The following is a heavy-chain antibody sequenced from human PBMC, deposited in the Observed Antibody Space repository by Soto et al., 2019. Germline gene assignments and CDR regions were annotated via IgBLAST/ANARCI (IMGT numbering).Heavy chain of an antibody. CDR1: GGSVSSGSYY. Sequence: SETLSLTCTVSGGSVSSGSYYWSWIRQPPGKGLEWIGYIYYSGGTNYNPSLKSRVTISVDTSKNQFSLKLSSVTAADTAVYYCARGTSGYDFFYWGQGTLVTVSS. CDR3: ARGTSGYDFFY. CDR2: IYYSGGT. V-gene: IGHV4-61*01. J-gene: IGHJ4*02. D-gene: IGHD5-12*01.